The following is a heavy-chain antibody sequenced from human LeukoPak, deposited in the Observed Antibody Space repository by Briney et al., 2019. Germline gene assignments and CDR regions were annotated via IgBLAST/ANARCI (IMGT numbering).Heavy chain of an antibody. D-gene: IGHD6-19*01. CDR1: GFTFSSYS. Sequence: PGGSLRLSCAASGFTFSSYSMNWVRQAPGKGLEWVSSISSSSSYIYYADSVRGRFTISRDNAKNSLYLQMNSLRAEDTAVYYCARGQWLTNYYFDYWGQGTLVTVSS. J-gene: IGHJ4*02. CDR3: ARGQWLTNYYFDY. CDR2: ISSSSSYI. V-gene: IGHV3-21*01.